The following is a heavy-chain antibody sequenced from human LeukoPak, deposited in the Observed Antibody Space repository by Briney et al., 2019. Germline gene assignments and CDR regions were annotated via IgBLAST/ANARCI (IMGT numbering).Heavy chain of an antibody. CDR3: ARGRTGAAALDF. V-gene: IGHV4-34*01. CDR2: STHTGST. J-gene: IGHJ4*02. D-gene: IGHD2-2*01. CDR1: GGSYSGHY. Sequence: SETLSLTCAVYGGSYSGHYWTWIRQAPGKGLEWIGESTHTGSTNYNPSLKSRVTISVDTSKNQFSLKLTSVSAADTAVYHCARGRTGAAALDFWGPGTLVTVSS.